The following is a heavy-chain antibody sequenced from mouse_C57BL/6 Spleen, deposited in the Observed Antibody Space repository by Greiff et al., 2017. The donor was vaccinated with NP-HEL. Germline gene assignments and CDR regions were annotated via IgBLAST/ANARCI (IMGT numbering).Heavy chain of an antibody. CDR1: GFSLTSYG. CDR2: IWSDGST. J-gene: IGHJ3*01. Sequence: VKLMESGPGLVAPSQSLSITCTVSGFSLTSYGVHWVRQPPGKGLEWLVVIWSDGSTTYNSALKSRLSISKDNSKSQVFLKMNSLQTDDTAMYYCARPYYYGSSWFAYWGQGTLVTVSA. D-gene: IGHD1-1*01. CDR3: ARPYYYGSSWFAY. V-gene: IGHV2-6*03.